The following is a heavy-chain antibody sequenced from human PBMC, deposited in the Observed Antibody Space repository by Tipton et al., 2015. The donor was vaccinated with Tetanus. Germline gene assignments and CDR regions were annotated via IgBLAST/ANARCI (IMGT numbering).Heavy chain of an antibody. V-gene: IGHV1-69*01. CDR2: IIPIFGTA. CDR1: GGTFSSYA. D-gene: IGHD5-18*01. Sequence: QLVQSGAEVKKPGSSVKVSCKASGGTFSSYAISWVRQAPGQGLEWMGGIIPIFGTANYAQKFQGRVTITADESTSTAYMELSSLRSEDTALYFCARLHSYGLAKSDAFDIWGQGTMVTVSS. CDR3: ARLHSYGLAKSDAFDI. J-gene: IGHJ3*02.